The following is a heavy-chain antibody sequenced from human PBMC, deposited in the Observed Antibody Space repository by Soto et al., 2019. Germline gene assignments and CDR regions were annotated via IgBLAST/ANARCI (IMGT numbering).Heavy chain of an antibody. V-gene: IGHV1-69*13. CDR3: ARFDPRYYSYGMDI. CDR1: GGTFSRYA. Sequence: SVKVSCKASGGTFSRYAISWVRLAPGQGLEWMGGIIPIFGTANYAQKFQGRVTITADESTSTAYMELSSLRSEDTAVYYCARFDPRYYSYGMDIWGQGTTVTVSS. CDR2: IIPIFGTA. J-gene: IGHJ6*02.